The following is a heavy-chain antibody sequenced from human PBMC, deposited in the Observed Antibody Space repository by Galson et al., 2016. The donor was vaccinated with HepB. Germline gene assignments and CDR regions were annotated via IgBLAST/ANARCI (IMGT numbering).Heavy chain of an antibody. J-gene: IGHJ4*02. D-gene: IGHD2-2*02. CDR1: GFTFRSYG. CDR3: AKDAAIATYFDQ. CDR2: TSYDGNTN. Sequence: SLRLSCAASGFTFRSYGMHWVRQAPGKGLEWVGVTSYDGNTNYYADFVKGRFIIPRDNSKNMVYLQLNSLPGDDTGVYFCAKDAAIATYFDQWGQGTPVSVSS. V-gene: IGHV3-30*18.